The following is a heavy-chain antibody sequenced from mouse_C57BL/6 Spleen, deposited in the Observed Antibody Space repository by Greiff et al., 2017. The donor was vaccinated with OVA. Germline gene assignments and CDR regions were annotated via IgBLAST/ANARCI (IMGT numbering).Heavy chain of an antibody. Sequence: QVQLKQPGAELVKPGASVKLSCKASGYTFTSYWMHWVKQRPGQGLEWIGMIHPNSGSTNYNEKFKSKATLTVDKSSSTAYMRLSSLTSEDSAVYYRARGDSSGYGDWGKGTTLTVSS. J-gene: IGHJ2*01. V-gene: IGHV1-64*01. D-gene: IGHD3-2*02. CDR2: IHPNSGST. CDR3: ARGDSSGYGD. CDR1: GYTFTSYW.